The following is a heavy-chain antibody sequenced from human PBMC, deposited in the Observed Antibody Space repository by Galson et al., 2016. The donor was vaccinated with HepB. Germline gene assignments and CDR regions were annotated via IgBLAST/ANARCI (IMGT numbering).Heavy chain of an antibody. CDR1: GLTFTNNI. Sequence: SLRLSCAASGLTFTNNIMSWVRQAPGKGLQWVSTIGGDGATFYGDSVKGRLTIPRDDSKSTLYLRMDSLRVEDTATYHCTKRCMTNTCHNADDFWRQGTLVTVSS. D-gene: IGHD2-8*01. CDR3: TKRCMTNTCHNADDF. J-gene: IGHJ4*02. CDR2: IGGDGAT. V-gene: IGHV3-23*01.